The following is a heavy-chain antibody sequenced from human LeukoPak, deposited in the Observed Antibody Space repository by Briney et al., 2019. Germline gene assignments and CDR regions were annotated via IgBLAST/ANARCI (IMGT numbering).Heavy chain of an antibody. D-gene: IGHD3-10*01. CDR3: AKENEVLLWFGELPNWFDP. CDR1: GFTFSTYA. Sequence: GGSLRLSCAASGFTFSTYAMGWVRQAPGKGLEWVSYGGSGGSRYYADSVKGRFTISRDNSKNTLYLQMNSLRAEDTAVYYCAKENEVLLWFGELPNWFDPWGQGTLVTVSS. CDR2: GGSGGSR. V-gene: IGHV3-23*01. J-gene: IGHJ5*02.